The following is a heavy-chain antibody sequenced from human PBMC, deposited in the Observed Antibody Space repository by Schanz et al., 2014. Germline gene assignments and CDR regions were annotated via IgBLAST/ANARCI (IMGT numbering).Heavy chain of an antibody. CDR2: IVPIAGIT. CDR3: AREVGLYDRGWFDP. V-gene: IGHV1-69*08. D-gene: IGHD3-22*01. CDR1: RSTFSSYT. J-gene: IGHJ5*02. Sequence: QVQLVQSGAEVKKPGSSVKVSCKASRSTFSSYTINWVRQAPGQGLEWMGRIVPIAGITNYAQRFQGRVTITADKSSDTAYMELSSLRSEDTAVYYCAREVGLYDRGWFDPWGQGTLVIVSS.